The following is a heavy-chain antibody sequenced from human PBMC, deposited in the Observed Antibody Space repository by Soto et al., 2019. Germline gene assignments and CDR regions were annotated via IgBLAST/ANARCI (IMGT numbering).Heavy chain of an antibody. D-gene: IGHD4-17*01. Sequence: QLGGSLRLSCAASGFTFTNYAMTWARQAPGKGLEWVSSLLRSGSTTYYADSVKGRFTISSDISANSLYLQMDSLRAEDTAVYYCAKDAVSGDGIWLLDSWGQGTVVTVSS. CDR2: LLRSGSTT. CDR3: AKDAVSGDGIWLLDS. CDR1: GFTFTNYA. V-gene: IGHV3-23*01. J-gene: IGHJ4*02.